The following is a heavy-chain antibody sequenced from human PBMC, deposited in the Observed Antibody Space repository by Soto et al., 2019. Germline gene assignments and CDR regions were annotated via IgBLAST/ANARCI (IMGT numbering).Heavy chain of an antibody. CDR2: ISAYNGNT. CDR1: GYTFTSYG. J-gene: IGHJ3*02. Sequence: ASVKVSCKASGYTFTSYGISWVRQAPGQGLEWMGWISAYNGNTNYAQKLQDRVTMTTDTSTSTAYMELRSLRSDDTAVYYCARARGGTGLAVDHYNAFDIWGQGQWSPSPQ. D-gene: IGHD2-15*01. CDR3: ARARGGTGLAVDHYNAFDI. V-gene: IGHV1-18*01.